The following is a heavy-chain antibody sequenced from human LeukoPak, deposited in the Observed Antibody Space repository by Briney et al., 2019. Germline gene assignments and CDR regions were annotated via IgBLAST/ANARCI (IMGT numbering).Heavy chain of an antibody. J-gene: IGHJ3*02. V-gene: IGHV3-74*01. Sequence: GGSLRLSCAASGFTFSNYWMHWVRQAPGKGLDWVSRVNTDGRHTDYADSVKGRFTISRDNAKNTLYLQINSLRVEDTAVYYCARDMAYRSDFDAFDMWGQGTLVTVSS. CDR1: GFTFSNYW. D-gene: IGHD6-19*01. CDR2: VNTDGRHT. CDR3: ARDMAYRSDFDAFDM.